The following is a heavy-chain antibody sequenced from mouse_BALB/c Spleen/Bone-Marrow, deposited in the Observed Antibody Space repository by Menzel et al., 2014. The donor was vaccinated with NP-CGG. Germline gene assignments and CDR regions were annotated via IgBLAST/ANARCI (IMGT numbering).Heavy chain of an antibody. J-gene: IGHJ1*01. Sequence: EVKLVESGGGLVQPGGSLRLSCATSGFTFTDYYMSWVRQPPGKALEWLGFIRNKANGYTTEYSTSVKGRFTISRDNSQSILYLQMNTLRAEDSATYYCAGDINYGYYWYFDVWGAGTTVTVSS. CDR3: AGDINYGYYWYFDV. V-gene: IGHV7-3*02. CDR1: GFTFTDYY. D-gene: IGHD2-2*01. CDR2: IRNKANGYTT.